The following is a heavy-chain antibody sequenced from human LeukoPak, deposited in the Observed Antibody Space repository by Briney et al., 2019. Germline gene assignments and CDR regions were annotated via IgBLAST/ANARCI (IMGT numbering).Heavy chain of an antibody. CDR3: AREEYSSSWSSGRTDYYFDY. Sequence: PGGSLRLSCAASGFTVSSNYMSWVRQAPGKGLEWVSVIYSGGSTYYADSVRGRFTISRDNSKSTLYLQMNSLRAEDTAVYYCAREEYSSSWSSGRTDYYFDYWGQGTLVTVSS. CDR2: IYSGGST. J-gene: IGHJ4*02. D-gene: IGHD6-13*01. CDR1: GFTVSSNY. V-gene: IGHV3-66*01.